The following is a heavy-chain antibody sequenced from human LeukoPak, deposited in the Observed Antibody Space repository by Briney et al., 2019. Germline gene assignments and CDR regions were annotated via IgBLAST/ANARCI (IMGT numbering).Heavy chain of an antibody. CDR3: ARDSGSGNNDY. V-gene: IGHV1-3*01. Sequence: ASVKVSCKASGYTFTSYAIHWVRQAPGQRLEWMGWISAGNGNTKYSQNFQGRVTFISNTAATTAFMELSSLRSEDAAVYYCARDSGSGNNDYWGQGTLVTVSS. J-gene: IGHJ4*02. D-gene: IGHD1-26*01. CDR2: ISAGNGNT. CDR1: GYTFTSYA.